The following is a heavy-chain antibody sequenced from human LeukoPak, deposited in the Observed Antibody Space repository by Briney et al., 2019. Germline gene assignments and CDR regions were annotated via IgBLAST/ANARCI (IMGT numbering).Heavy chain of an antibody. CDR2: ISTSGST. Sequence: SETLSLTCTVSGGSISSGSYYWTWIRQPAGKGLEWIGRISTSGSTYYNPSLKSRVTIFLDTSKNQFSPNMNSVAAADTAAYYCARGHGDYTVLGYWGQGTLVTVSS. V-gene: IGHV4-61*02. CDR1: GGSISSGSYY. CDR3: ARGHGDYTVLGY. D-gene: IGHD4-17*01. J-gene: IGHJ4*02.